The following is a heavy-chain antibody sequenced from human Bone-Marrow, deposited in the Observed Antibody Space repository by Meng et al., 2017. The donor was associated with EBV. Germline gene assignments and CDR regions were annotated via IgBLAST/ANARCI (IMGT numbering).Heavy chain of an antibody. CDR2: INSDGSST. D-gene: IGHD1-26*01. J-gene: IGHJ5*02. CDR1: EFTFSSYW. V-gene: IGHV3-74*01. CDR3: VRGYGGSYLGGDH. Sequence: VQRVESGGGSVQPGGYLRLSCAASEFTFSSYWMHWVRQAPGKGLVWVSRINSDGSSTSYADSVKGRFSISRDNAKNTLYLQMNSLTVDDTAIYYCVRGYGGSYLGGDHWGQGTLVTVSS.